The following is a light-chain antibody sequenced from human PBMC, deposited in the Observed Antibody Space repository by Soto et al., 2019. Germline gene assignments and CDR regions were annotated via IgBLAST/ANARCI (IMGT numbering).Light chain of an antibody. CDR3: QQANTFPPT. CDR1: QGISSS. Sequence: DLQMTQSPSSVSAFVGDRVTITCRASQGISSSLAWYQHKPGKAPSLLIYAASILQSGVPSRFSGSGSRTDFTLTISSLQPEDFATYYCQQANTFPPTFGQGTKLEFK. CDR2: AAS. V-gene: IGKV1-12*01. J-gene: IGKJ2*01.